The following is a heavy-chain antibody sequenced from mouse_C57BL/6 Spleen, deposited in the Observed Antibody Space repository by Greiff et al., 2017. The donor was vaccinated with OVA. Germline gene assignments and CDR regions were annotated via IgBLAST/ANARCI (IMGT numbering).Heavy chain of an antibody. CDR3: ARRDDYDNWYFDV. CDR1: GYAFSSSW. D-gene: IGHD2-4*01. CDR2: IYPGDGDT. J-gene: IGHJ1*03. Sequence: QVQLQQSGPELVKPGASVKISCKASGYAFSSSWMHWVKQRPGKGLEWIGRIYPGDGDTNYNGKFKGKATLTADKSSSTAYMQLSSLTSEDSAVYFCARRDDYDNWYFDVWGTGTTVTVSS. V-gene: IGHV1-82*01.